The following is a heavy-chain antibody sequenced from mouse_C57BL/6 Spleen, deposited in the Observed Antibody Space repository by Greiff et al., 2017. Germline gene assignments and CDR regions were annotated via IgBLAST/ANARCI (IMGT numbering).Heavy chain of an antibody. V-gene: IGHV8-12*01. J-gene: IGHJ2*01. D-gene: IGHD2-3*01. CDR3: ARDGYLDY. Sequence: QVTLKESGPGILQSSQTLSLTCSFSGFSLSTSGMGVSWIRQPSGKGLEWLAHIYWDDDKRYNPSLKSRLTISKDTSRNQVFLKITSVDTADTATYYCARDGYLDYWGQGTTLTVSS. CDR2: IYWDDDK. CDR1: GFSLSTSGMG.